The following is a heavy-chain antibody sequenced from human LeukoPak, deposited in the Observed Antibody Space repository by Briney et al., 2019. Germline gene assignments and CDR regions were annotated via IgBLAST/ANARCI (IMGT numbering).Heavy chain of an antibody. CDR3: ARAGDYSDMWFDP. CDR1: GFTFSSYG. Sequence: GGSLRLSCAASGFTFSSYGMHWVRQAPGKGLEWVAVIWYDGSNKYYADSVKGRFTISRDNSKNTLYLQMNSLRAEDTAVYYCARAGDYSDMWFDPWGQGALVTVSS. J-gene: IGHJ5*02. D-gene: IGHD4-11*01. CDR2: IWYDGSNK. V-gene: IGHV3-33*01.